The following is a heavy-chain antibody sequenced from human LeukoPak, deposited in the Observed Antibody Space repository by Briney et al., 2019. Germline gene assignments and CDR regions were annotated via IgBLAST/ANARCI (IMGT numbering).Heavy chain of an antibody. CDR1: GFTFSNYW. Sequence: GGSLRLSCAASGFTFSNYWMHWVRQAPGKGLVWVSRINSDASSTRYADSVKGRFTISSDNSKNTLYLQMNSLRAEDTAVYYCARTIVGVTNWIAPWGQGTLVTVSS. D-gene: IGHD1-26*01. CDR2: INSDASST. V-gene: IGHV3-74*01. J-gene: IGHJ5*02. CDR3: ARTIVGVTNWIAP.